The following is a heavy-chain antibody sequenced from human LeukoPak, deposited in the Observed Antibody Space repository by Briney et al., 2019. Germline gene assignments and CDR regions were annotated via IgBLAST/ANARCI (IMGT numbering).Heavy chain of an antibody. V-gene: IGHV1-8*01. J-gene: IGHJ4*02. D-gene: IGHD3-10*01. Sequence: GASVKVSCKASGYTFTSYDINWVRQATGQGLEWMGWMNPNSGNTGYAQKFQGRVTMTRNTSISTAYMELSSLRSEDTAVYYCAREIWYGSGSYYSRYHDYWGQGTLVTVSS. CDR1: GYTFTSYD. CDR3: AREIWYGSGSYYSRYHDY. CDR2: MNPNSGNT.